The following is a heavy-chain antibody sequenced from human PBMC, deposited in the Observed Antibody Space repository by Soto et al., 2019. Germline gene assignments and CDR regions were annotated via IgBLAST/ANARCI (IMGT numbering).Heavy chain of an antibody. Sequence: PSETLYLTCALYGGSFAGYSWSWIRQSPGKGLEWIGEIHHSGSTKYNPSLKSRVSLSIDTSTKQFSLKMTSMTAADRGVYYCASGVGSWRGYLFWGQGTPVTVSS. J-gene: IGHJ4*02. CDR2: IHHSGST. D-gene: IGHD5-12*01. CDR3: ASGVGSWRGYLF. CDR1: GGSFAGYS. V-gene: IGHV4-34*01.